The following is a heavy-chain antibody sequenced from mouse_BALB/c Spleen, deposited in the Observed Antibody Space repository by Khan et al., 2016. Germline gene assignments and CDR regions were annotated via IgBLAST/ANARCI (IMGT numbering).Heavy chain of an antibody. CDR1: GFSIIAYG. Sequence: QVQLKESGPGLVAPSQSLSITCTVSGFSIIAYGVDWVRQPPGKGLEWLGMIWGDGSTDYNSALKSRLNITKDNTKSQVFLNMNSLQTDDTAKYYSARDGWGYYAMVYWGQGTSVTVSS. CDR2: IWGDGST. V-gene: IGHV2-6-7*01. CDR3: ARDGWGYYAMVY. D-gene: IGHD2-2*01. J-gene: IGHJ4*01.